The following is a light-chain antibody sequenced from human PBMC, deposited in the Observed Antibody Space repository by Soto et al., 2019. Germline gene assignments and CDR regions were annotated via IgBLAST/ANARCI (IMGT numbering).Light chain of an antibody. CDR1: QSINSN. CDR3: QQYGSSPRT. Sequence: EIVLTQSPGTLSLSPGERATLSCRASQSINSNLAWYQQRPGQAPRLLIYAASSRATGIPDRFSGGGSATDFTLTVSSLEPEDVAVYFCQQYGSSPRTFGQGTKLEIK. V-gene: IGKV3-20*01. J-gene: IGKJ2*01. CDR2: AAS.